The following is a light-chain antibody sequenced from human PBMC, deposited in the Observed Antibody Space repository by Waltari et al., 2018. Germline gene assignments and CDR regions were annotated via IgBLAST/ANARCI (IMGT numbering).Light chain of an antibody. J-gene: IGLJ3*02. CDR2: GNS. CDR3: QSYDSSLSGSM. Sequence: QSVLTQPPSVSGAPGQRVIISCTGSSSNIGAGYDVHWYQHLPGKAPKLLIYGNSARPSGVPVRFPGSTSDTSAYLAITGLQAEDEADYYCQSYDSSLSGSMFGGGTKLTVL. V-gene: IGLV1-40*01. CDR1: SSNIGAGYD.